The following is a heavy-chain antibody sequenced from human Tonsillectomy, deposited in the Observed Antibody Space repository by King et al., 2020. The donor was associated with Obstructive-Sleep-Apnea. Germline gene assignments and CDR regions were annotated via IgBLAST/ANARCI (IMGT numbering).Heavy chain of an antibody. CDR3: GRDKVRGVNTYYYDYYGMDV. CDR2: TWYDGSNK. CDR1: GFTFNSYG. D-gene: IGHD3-10*01. V-gene: IGHV3-33*01. J-gene: IGHJ6*02. Sequence: VQLVESGGGVVQPGRSLRLSCAASGFTFNSYGMHWVRQAPGKGLEWVAVTWYDGSNKYYADSVKGRFTISRDNSKNTVYLQMNSLRAEDTAVYYCGRDKVRGVNTYYYDYYGMDVWGRGTTVTVSS.